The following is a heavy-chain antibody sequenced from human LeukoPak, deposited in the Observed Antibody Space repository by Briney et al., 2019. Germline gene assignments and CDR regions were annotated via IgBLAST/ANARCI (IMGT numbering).Heavy chain of an antibody. J-gene: IGHJ4*02. CDR2: VSGSGGIT. D-gene: IGHD5/OR15-5a*01. Sequence: PGGSLRLSCAASGFTFSSYAMSWVRQVPGKGLEWVSSVSGSGGITYYADSVKGRFTLSRDNSKNTVNLQVNSLRADDTAVYYCAKDGVVSTIRPYFFDSWGQGALVTVSS. CDR3: AKDGVVSTIRPYFFDS. CDR1: GFTFSSYA. V-gene: IGHV3-23*01.